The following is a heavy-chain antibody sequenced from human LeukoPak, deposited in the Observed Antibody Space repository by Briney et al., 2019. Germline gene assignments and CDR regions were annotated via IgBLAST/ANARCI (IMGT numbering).Heavy chain of an antibody. J-gene: IGHJ4*02. CDR3: ARGGPSYYYDSSGYYFDDY. Sequence: ASVTVSFKASGYTFTGYYMHWVRQAPGQGLEWMGWINPNSGGTNYAQKFQGRVTMTRDTSISTAYMELSRLRSDDTAVYYCARGGPSYYYDSSGYYFDDYWGQGTLVTVSS. D-gene: IGHD3-22*01. CDR2: INPNSGGT. CDR1: GYTFTGYY. V-gene: IGHV1-2*02.